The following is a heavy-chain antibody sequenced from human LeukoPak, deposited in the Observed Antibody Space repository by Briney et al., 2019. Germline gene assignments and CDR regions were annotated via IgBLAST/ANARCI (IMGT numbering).Heavy chain of an antibody. Sequence: SETLSLTCTVSGGSISSYYWSWIRQPAGKGLEWIGRIYTSGSTNYNPSLKSRVTMSVGTSKNQFSLKLSSVTAADTAVYYCARGNYGDYGGPYYYYGMDVWGQGTTVTVSS. J-gene: IGHJ6*02. D-gene: IGHD4-17*01. V-gene: IGHV4-4*07. CDR2: IYTSGST. CDR1: GGSISSYY. CDR3: ARGNYGDYGGPYYYYGMDV.